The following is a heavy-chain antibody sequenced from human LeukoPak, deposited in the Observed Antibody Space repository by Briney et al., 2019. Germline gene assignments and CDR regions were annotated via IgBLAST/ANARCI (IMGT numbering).Heavy chain of an antibody. D-gene: IGHD3-10*01. CDR2: INTSGGST. V-gene: IGHV1-46*01. Sequence: ASVKVSCKASGYTFISYYMHWVRQAPGQGLEWMGIINTSGGSTTYAQKFQGRVTMTRDTSTSTVYMELSSLRFEDTAVYYCARDQYRSSYGSKIFDYWGQGTLVTVSS. CDR1: GYTFISYY. J-gene: IGHJ4*02. CDR3: ARDQYRSSYGSKIFDY.